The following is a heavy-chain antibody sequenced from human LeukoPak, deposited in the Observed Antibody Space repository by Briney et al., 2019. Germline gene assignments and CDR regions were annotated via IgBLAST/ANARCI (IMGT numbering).Heavy chain of an antibody. CDR3: ARDRCSGGSCYSSGWFDP. CDR1: GYTFTSYG. CDR2: ISAYNGNT. V-gene: IGHV1-18*01. Sequence: VASVKVSCKASGYTFTSYGISWVRQAPGQGLEWMGWISAYNGNTNYAQKLQGRVTMTTDTSTSTAYMELRSLRSDDTAVYYCARDRCSGGSCYSSGWFDPWGQGTLVTVSS. J-gene: IGHJ5*02. D-gene: IGHD2-15*01.